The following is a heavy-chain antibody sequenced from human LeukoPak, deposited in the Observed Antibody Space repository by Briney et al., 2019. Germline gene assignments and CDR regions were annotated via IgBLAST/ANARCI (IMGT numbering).Heavy chain of an antibody. Sequence: GASVKVSCTASGYTFTSYGISWVRRAPGQGLEWMVWISAYNGNTNYAQKLQGRVTMTTDTSTSTAYMELRSLRSDDTAVYYCARGIAAGRFDPWGQGTLVTVSS. CDR2: ISAYNGNT. D-gene: IGHD6-13*01. J-gene: IGHJ5*02. CDR3: ARGIAAGRFDP. V-gene: IGHV1-18*01. CDR1: GYTFTSYG.